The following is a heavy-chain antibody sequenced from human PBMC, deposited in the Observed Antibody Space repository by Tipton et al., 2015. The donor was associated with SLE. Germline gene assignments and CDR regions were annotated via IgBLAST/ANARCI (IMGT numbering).Heavy chain of an antibody. D-gene: IGHD4-23*01. Sequence: TLSLTCTVSGGSISSGSYYLGWIRQPAGTGPEWIGHIYTSGSTNSNPSLKSRVTISVDPSKNQFSLKLSSVTAADTAVYYCARAPFGGTDYWGQGTLVTVS. CDR2: IYTSGST. J-gene: IGHJ4*02. CDR1: GGSISSGSYY. CDR3: ARAPFGGTDY. V-gene: IGHV4-61*09.